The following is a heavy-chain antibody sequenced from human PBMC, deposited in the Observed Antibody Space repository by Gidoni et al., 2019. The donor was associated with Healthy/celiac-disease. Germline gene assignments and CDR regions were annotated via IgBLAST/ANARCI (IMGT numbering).Heavy chain of an antibody. CDR3: AKYSDAASLWFGGKNWFDP. CDR1: GFTFSSYA. Sequence: EVQLLESGGGLVQPGGSLRLSCAASGFTFSSYAMSWVRQAPGKGLGWVSAMSGSGGSTYYADSVKGRFTISRDNSKNTLYLQMNSLRAEDTAVYYCAKYSDAASLWFGGKNWFDPWGQGTLVTVSS. CDR2: MSGSGGST. D-gene: IGHD3-10*01. V-gene: IGHV3-23*01. J-gene: IGHJ5*02.